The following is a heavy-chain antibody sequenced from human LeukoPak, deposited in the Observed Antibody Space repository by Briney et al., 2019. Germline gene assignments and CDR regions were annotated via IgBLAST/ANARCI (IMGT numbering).Heavy chain of an antibody. CDR1: GFTFNSYA. D-gene: IGHD6-19*01. CDR2: ISARGGTT. V-gene: IGHV3-23*01. CDR3: AKEVAIPVAVDAFER. J-gene: IGHJ3*02. Sequence: GGSLRLSCAASGFTFNSYAVSWVRQAPGKGLEWVSAISARGGTTYYADSVKGRFTISRDNSKNTLYLQMNSLGAEDTAVYYCAKEVAIPVAVDAFERWGQGTLVTVSS.